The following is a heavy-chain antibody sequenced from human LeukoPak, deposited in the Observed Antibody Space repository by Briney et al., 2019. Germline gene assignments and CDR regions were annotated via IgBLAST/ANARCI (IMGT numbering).Heavy chain of an antibody. CDR3: ARDSAPNLLAYFDY. CDR1: GGSISNRSHF. Sequence: PSETLSLTCTVSGGSISNRSHFWGWIRQTPGKGLEWFGSIYYSGYTYYNPSLKSRVTISVHTSKNQFSLRLNSVTAADTAVYYCARDSAPNLLAYFDYWGQGILVTVSS. D-gene: IGHD2/OR15-2a*01. J-gene: IGHJ4*02. V-gene: IGHV4-39*07. CDR2: IYYSGYT.